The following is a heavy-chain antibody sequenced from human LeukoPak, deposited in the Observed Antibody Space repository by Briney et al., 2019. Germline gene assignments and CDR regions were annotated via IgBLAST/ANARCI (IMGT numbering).Heavy chain of an antibody. CDR2: IIPIFGTA. D-gene: IGHD1-7*01. V-gene: IGHV1-69*13. J-gene: IGHJ5*02. CDR3: ARDTLELRDGWFDP. CDR1: GGTFSSYA. Sequence: SVKVSCKASGGTFSSYAISWVRQAPGQGLEWMGGIIPIFGTANYAQKFQGRVTITADESTNTAYMELSSLRSEDTAVYYCARDTLELRDGWFDPWGQGTLVTVSS.